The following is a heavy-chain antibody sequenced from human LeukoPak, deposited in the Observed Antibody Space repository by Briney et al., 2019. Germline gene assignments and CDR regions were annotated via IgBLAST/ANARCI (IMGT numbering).Heavy chain of an antibody. CDR3: AKDVRATAGGGISFGMDV. Sequence: GGSLRLSCAASGFTFSIYGMHWVRQAPGKGLGWVAMISHDGSNRYYADSVKGRFTISRDNSKNALYLQMNSLRPEDTAVYYCAKDVRATAGGGISFGMDVWGQGTTVTVSS. D-gene: IGHD6-13*01. CDR2: ISHDGSNR. V-gene: IGHV3-30*18. CDR1: GFTFSIYG. J-gene: IGHJ6*02.